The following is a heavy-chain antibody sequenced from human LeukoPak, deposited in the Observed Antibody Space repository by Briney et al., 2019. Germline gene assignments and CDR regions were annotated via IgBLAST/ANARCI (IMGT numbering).Heavy chain of an antibody. CDR2: IYTSGST. CDR3: ARGRFDSSGAGDYFDH. J-gene: IGHJ4*02. CDR1: GGSINSYY. Sequence: SQTLSLTCTVSGGSINSYYWSWIRQPAGKGLEWFGRIYTSGSTNYNPPLSSRVTMSVDTSKNQFSLKLTSVTAADTAVYFCARGRFDSSGAGDYFDHWGQGTLVTVSS. D-gene: IGHD3-22*01. V-gene: IGHV4-4*07.